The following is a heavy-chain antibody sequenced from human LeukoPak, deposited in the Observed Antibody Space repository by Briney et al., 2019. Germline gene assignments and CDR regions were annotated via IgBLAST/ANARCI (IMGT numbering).Heavy chain of an antibody. V-gene: IGHV4-38-2*02. Sequence: SETLSLTCTASGYSISSGYYWGWIRQPPGKGLEWIGSIYHSGSTYYNPSLKSRVTISVDTSKNQFSLKLSSVTAADTAVYYCARDYDFWSGYYPVDYWGQGTLVTVSS. CDR3: ARDYDFWSGYYPVDY. CDR1: GYSISSGYY. D-gene: IGHD3-3*01. CDR2: IYHSGST. J-gene: IGHJ4*02.